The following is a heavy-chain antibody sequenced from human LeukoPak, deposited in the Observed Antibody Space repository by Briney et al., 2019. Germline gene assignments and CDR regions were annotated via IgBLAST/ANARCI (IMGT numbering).Heavy chain of an antibody. CDR1: GFTFSSYA. V-gene: IGHV3-23*01. CDR2: ISGSGGST. Sequence: PGGSLRLSCAASGFTFSSYAMSWVRQAPGKGLEWVSAISGSGGSTYYADSVKGRFTISSDNSKNTLYLQMNSLRAEDTAVYYCAKVGGRDDYYYYYMDVWGKGTTVTVSS. J-gene: IGHJ6*03. CDR3: AKVGGRDDYYYYYMDV. D-gene: IGHD1-26*01.